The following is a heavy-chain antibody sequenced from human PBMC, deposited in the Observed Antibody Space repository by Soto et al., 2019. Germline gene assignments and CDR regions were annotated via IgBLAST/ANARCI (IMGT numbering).Heavy chain of an antibody. J-gene: IGHJ5*02. V-gene: IGHV4-31*03. CDR3: ARGYYDSRGGFDP. CDR2: IYYSGST. CDR1: GGSISSGGYY. Sequence: QVQLQESGPGLVKPSQTLSLTCTVSGGSISSGGYYWSWIRQHPGKGLEWIGYIYYSGSTYYNPSLKRRVTIAVDTSKNQFPLKLSSVTAADTAVYYCARGYYDSRGGFDPWGQGTLVTVSS. D-gene: IGHD3-22*01.